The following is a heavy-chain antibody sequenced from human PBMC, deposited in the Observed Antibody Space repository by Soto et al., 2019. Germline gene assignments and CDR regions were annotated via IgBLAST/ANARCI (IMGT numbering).Heavy chain of an antibody. Sequence: ASVKVSCKASGYTFTSYGISWVRQAPGQGLEWMGWISAYNGNTNYAQKLQGRVTMTTDTSTSTAYMELRSLRSDDTAVYYCARDVVTYYYDSSGYYYDYYYYGMDVWGQGTTVTVSS. CDR3: ARDVVTYYYDSSGYYYDYYYYGMDV. CDR1: GYTFTSYG. J-gene: IGHJ6*02. D-gene: IGHD3-22*01. CDR2: ISAYNGNT. V-gene: IGHV1-18*01.